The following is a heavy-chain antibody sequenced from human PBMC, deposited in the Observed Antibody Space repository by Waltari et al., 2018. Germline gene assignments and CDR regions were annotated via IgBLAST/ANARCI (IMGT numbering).Heavy chain of an antibody. CDR1: GYAFTSYY. CDR3: ARTYQSASYSDY. CDR2: IHPNSGGT. D-gene: IGHD3-16*01. Sequence: QVQLVQSGAEVRKPGASVTVPCKPSGYAFTSYYMHWVRQAPGQGLEWMGWIHPNSGGTNYAQKYQGRITMTRDTSISTVYMELSRLISNDTAVYYCARTYQSASYSDYWGQGTPVTVSS. V-gene: IGHV1-2*02. J-gene: IGHJ4*02.